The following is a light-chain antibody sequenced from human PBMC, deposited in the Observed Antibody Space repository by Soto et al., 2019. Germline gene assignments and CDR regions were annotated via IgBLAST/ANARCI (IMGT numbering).Light chain of an antibody. Sequence: QSALTQPASVSGSPGQSITISCTGTSSDVGDYNYVSWYQQHPGKAPKLMLYDVSNRPSGISNCFSGSKSGNTASLTISGLQAEDEADYYCSSYTSSSTLFGTGTKLTVL. CDR3: SSYTSSSTL. V-gene: IGLV2-14*01. J-gene: IGLJ1*01. CDR1: SSDVGDYNY. CDR2: DVS.